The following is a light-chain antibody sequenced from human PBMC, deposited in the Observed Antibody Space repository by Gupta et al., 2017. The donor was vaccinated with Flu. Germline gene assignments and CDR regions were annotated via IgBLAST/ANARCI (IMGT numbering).Light chain of an antibody. CDR2: EVS. CDR3: SSDTNTNSVV. J-gene: IGLJ2*01. V-gene: IGLV2-14*01. Sequence: QSALTQPAFVSGSPGESITISCTGTNTDVGGYTFVSWFQQHPGKAPKLMIYEVSHRPSGVSNRFSGSKSGNTASLTISGLQAEDEADYYCSSDTNTNSVVFGGGTKVTVL. CDR1: NTDVGGYTF.